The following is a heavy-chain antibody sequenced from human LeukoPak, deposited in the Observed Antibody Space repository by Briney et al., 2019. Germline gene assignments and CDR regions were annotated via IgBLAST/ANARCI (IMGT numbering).Heavy chain of an antibody. CDR2: ITSSSSYT. Sequence: PGGSLRLSCAASGFTFSSYSMNWVRQAPGKGLEWVSAITSSSSYTYYADSVKGRFTISRDNAKNSLYLQMNSLRAEDTAVYYCSGYNWFDPWGQGTLVAVSS. CDR1: GFTFSSYS. V-gene: IGHV3-21*01. CDR3: SGYNWFDP. J-gene: IGHJ5*02.